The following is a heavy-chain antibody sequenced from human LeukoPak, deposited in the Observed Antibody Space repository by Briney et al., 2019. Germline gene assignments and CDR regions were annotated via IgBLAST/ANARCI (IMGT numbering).Heavy chain of an antibody. V-gene: IGHV3-21*01. CDR3: ARDLYDGDYLSDY. CDR1: GFTFSSYS. CDR2: VSSTSSFI. Sequence: GGSLRLSCAASGFTFSSYSINWVRQAPGKGLEWVSCVSSTSSFIYYADSVKGRFTISRDNSKNTLYLQMNSLRAEDTAVYYCARDLYDGDYLSDYWGQGTLVTVSS. J-gene: IGHJ4*02. D-gene: IGHD4-17*01.